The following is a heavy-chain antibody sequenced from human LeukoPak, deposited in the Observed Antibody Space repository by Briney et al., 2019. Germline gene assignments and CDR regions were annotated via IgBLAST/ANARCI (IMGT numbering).Heavy chain of an antibody. CDR3: ARHSPTIYGSGNYYFDY. CDR2: IYYSGST. D-gene: IGHD3-10*01. CDR1: GGSISSYY. V-gene: IGHV4-59*08. Sequence: TSETLSLTCTVSGGSISSYYWSWIRQPPGKGLEWIGYIYYSGSTNYNPSLKSRVTISVDTSKNQFSLKLSSVTAADTAVYYCARHSPTIYGSGNYYFDYWGQGTLVTVSS. J-gene: IGHJ4*02.